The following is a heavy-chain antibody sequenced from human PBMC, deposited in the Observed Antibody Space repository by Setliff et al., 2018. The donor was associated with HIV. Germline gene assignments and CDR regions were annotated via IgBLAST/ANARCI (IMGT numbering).Heavy chain of an antibody. CDR3: ARDFSTYYSIDS. CDR1: GFTVSTYS. Sequence: GALRLSCLVSGFTVSTYSLNWARQAPGKRPEYVAALSRGGDNTKYADSVKGRFIISRDNSKNTLYLQMNSLRTDDTAVYFCARDFSTYYSIDSWGQGTLVTVSS. V-gene: IGHV3-64*04. CDR2: LSRGGDNT. D-gene: IGHD3-22*01. J-gene: IGHJ4*02.